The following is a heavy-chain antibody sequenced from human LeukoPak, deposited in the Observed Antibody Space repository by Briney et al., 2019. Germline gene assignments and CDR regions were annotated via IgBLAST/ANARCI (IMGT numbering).Heavy chain of an antibody. Sequence: GGSLRLSCAASGFAFNTHWMHWVRQAPGKGLEWLANINENGGVKQYLASVKGRFTISRDNAKSSVYLQINSLRVEDTAVYLCGAEAGGIDFWGQGTLVSVSS. V-gene: IGHV3-7*01. CDR2: INENGGVK. D-gene: IGHD6-13*01. CDR1: GFAFNTHW. J-gene: IGHJ4*02. CDR3: GAEAGGIDF.